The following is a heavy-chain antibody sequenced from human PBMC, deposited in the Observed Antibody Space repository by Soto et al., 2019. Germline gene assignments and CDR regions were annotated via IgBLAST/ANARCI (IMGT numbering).Heavy chain of an antibody. D-gene: IGHD1-1*01. CDR3: ARAPTRRPGEPLNYFDY. CDR1: GGSLSSGDYF. V-gene: IGHV4-30-4*01. CDR2: IYYSGST. J-gene: IGHJ4*02. Sequence: QVQLQESGPGLVKPSQTLSLTCTVSGGSLSSGDYFWSCIRQPPGKGLEWIGYIYYSGSTYYNPSLKSRVTISVDTSKIQFSLKLTSVTAADTAVYYCARAPTRRPGEPLNYFDYWGQGTQVTVSS.